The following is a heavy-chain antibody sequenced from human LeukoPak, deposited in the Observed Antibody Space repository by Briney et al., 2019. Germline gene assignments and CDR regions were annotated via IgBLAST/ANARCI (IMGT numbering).Heavy chain of an antibody. D-gene: IGHD2-15*01. J-gene: IGHJ5*02. CDR3: AKTQGYYDA. Sequence: GGSLRLSCAASGFTFAGHTMTWLRQAPGKGLELVSGIWGADDKTVYGDAVKGRFTISRDNSKNTLYLQMNSLRADDTAVYYCAKTQGYYDAWGQGALVTVSS. V-gene: IGHV3-23*01. CDR2: IWGADDKT. CDR1: GFTFAGHT.